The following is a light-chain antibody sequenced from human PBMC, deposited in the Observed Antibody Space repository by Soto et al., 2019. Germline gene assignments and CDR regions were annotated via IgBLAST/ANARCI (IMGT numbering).Light chain of an antibody. V-gene: IGKV1-5*03. CDR2: KTS. CDR3: HQYHSFFNYT. Sequence: DIQMTQSPSTLSASVGDRVTITCRASQSISGWLAWYQQKPGKAPKLLNYKTSTLDSGVPSRFSGSGSGTEFTLTISSLQPDDFATYYCHQYHSFFNYTFGQGTKLDIK. CDR1: QSISGW. J-gene: IGKJ2*01.